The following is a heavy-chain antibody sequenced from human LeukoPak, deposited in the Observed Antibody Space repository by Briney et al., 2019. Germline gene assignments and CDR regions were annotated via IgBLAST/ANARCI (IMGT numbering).Heavy chain of an antibody. V-gene: IGHV3-23*01. D-gene: IGHD6-13*01. J-gene: IGHJ5*02. CDR3: ARGQIAAASENWFDP. Sequence: GGSLRLSCAASGFTFSSYAMSWVRQAPGKGLEWVSAISGSGGSTYYADSVKGRFTISRDNSKNTLYLQMNSLRAEDTAVYYCARGQIAAASENWFDPWGQGTLVTVSS. CDR1: GFTFSSYA. CDR2: ISGSGGST.